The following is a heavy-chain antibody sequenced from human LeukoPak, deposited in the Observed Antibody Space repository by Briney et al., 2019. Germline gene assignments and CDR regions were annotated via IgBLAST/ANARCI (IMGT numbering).Heavy chain of an antibody. CDR1: GFTFSSYN. V-gene: IGHV3-21*01. CDR3: ARGKTQMRDQGLEFSSNIVVVVAATPFDY. Sequence: GGSLRLSCAASGFTFSSYNMNWVRQAPGKGLEWVSSISSSSSYIYYADSVKGRFTISRDNAKNSLYLQMNSLRAEDTAVYYCARGKTQMRDQGLEFSSNIVVVVAATPFDYWGQGTLVTVSS. J-gene: IGHJ4*02. CDR2: ISSSSSYI. D-gene: IGHD2-15*01.